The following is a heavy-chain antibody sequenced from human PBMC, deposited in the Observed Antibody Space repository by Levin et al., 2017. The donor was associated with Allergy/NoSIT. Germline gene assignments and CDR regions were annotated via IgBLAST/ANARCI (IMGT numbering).Heavy chain of an antibody. J-gene: IGHJ6*03. CDR1: GFTFSNYG. V-gene: IGHV3-30*03. D-gene: IGHD2-2*01. CDR3: ARGLVVPAADYYYYYYMDV. Sequence: GGSLRLSCAASGFTFSNYGMHWVRQAPGKGLEWVAIISYAGSNEHYAGSVKGRFTISRDNSKNTLYLQMDSLRAEDTAVYYCARGLVVPAADYYYYYYMDVWGKGTTVTVSS. CDR2: ISYAGSNE.